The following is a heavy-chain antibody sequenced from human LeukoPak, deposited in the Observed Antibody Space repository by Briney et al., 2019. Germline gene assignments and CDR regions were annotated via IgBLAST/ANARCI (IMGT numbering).Heavy chain of an antibody. CDR1: GGTFSSYG. Sequence: GASVKVSCKASGGTFSSYGISWVRQAPGQGLEWMGGIIPIFGTANYAQKFQGRVTITADESTSTAYMELSSLRSEDTAVYYCARDGARSMVRGVIITDKTAAFDYWGQGTLVTVSS. CDR3: ARDGARSMVRGVIITDKTAAFDY. D-gene: IGHD3-10*01. CDR2: IIPIFGTA. V-gene: IGHV1-69*13. J-gene: IGHJ4*02.